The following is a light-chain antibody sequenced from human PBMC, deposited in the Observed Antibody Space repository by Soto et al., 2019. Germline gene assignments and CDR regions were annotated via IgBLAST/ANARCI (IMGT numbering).Light chain of an antibody. Sequence: DIQMTQSPSTLSASVVXXVPXTCRASQSISSWLAWYQQKPGKAPKXXIYKASSLESGVPSRFSGSGAGTEFTLTISSLQPDDFATYYCQQYNSYSQTFGQGTKVDIK. CDR3: QQYNSYSQT. J-gene: IGKJ1*01. CDR2: KAS. CDR1: QSISSW. V-gene: IGKV1-5*03.